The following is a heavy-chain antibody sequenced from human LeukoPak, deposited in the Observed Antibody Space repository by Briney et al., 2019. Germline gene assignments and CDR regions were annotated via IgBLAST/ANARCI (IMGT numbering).Heavy chain of an antibody. V-gene: IGHV4-34*01. CDR2: INHSGST. J-gene: IGHJ4*02. D-gene: IGHD1-26*01. CDR1: GGSFSGYY. Sequence: PSETLSLTCAVYGGSFSGYYWSWIRQPPGKGLEWIGEINHSGSTNYNPSLKSRVTISVDKSKNQFSLKLSSVTAADTAVYYCARDHSSGSYPGAFDYWGQGTLVTVSS. CDR3: ARDHSSGSYPGAFDY.